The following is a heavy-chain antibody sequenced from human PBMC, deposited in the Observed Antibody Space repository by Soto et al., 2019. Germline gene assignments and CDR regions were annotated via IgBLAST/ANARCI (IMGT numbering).Heavy chain of an antibody. CDR1: GESISSSSYY. D-gene: IGHD2-21*02. J-gene: IGHJ4*02. CDR2: IYYSGRT. Sequence: PSETLSLTCIVSGESISSSSYYWGWIRQPPGKGLEWIGSIYYSGRTYYNPSFKSRVTISIDTSKNKFSLKLSSVTATDTAVYYCARQRTKVVTQAYFDHWGQGALVTVSS. V-gene: IGHV4-39*01. CDR3: ARQRTKVVTQAYFDH.